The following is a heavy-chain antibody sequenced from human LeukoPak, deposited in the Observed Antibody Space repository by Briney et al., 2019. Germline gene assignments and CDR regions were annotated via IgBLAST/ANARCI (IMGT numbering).Heavy chain of an antibody. CDR1: GFTFSSYA. CDR3: ARDRGSGWFYDIDY. J-gene: IGHJ4*02. D-gene: IGHD6-19*01. Sequence: GGSLRLSCAASGFTFSSYAMSWVRQAPGKGLEWVSSISFTTTHIYYADSVKGRFTISRDNAKNSLNLQMNSLRAEDTAVYYCARDRGSGWFYDIDYWGQGILVTVSS. V-gene: IGHV3-21*01. CDR2: ISFTTTHI.